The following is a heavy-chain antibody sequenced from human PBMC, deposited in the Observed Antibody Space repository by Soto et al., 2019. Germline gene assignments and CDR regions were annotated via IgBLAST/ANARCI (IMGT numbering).Heavy chain of an antibody. D-gene: IGHD4-17*01. J-gene: IGHJ4*02. CDR2: IIPIRGIA. CDR1: GGTFSSYT. CDR3: ARVGTVTSNDY. V-gene: IGHV1-69*02. Sequence: QVQLVQSGAEVKKPGSSVKVSCKASGGTFSSYTISWVRQAHGQGLEWMGRIIPIRGIANYAQKFQGRVTINADKSTSTADMELSSLRSEDTAVYYCARVGTVTSNDYWGQGTLVTVSS.